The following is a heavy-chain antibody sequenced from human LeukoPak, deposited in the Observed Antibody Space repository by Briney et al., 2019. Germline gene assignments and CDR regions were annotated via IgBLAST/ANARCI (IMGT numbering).Heavy chain of an antibody. Sequence: PSETLSLTCTVSGGSISIYYWTWIRQPPGKGLEWIGHIHYSGSTDYGPSLKSRVTISVDTSKNQFSLKLSSVTAADTAMYCCARGWGYFDYWGQGTLVTVSS. V-gene: IGHV4-59*01. J-gene: IGHJ4*02. CDR2: IHYSGST. D-gene: IGHD3-16*01. CDR3: ARGWGYFDY. CDR1: GGSISIYY.